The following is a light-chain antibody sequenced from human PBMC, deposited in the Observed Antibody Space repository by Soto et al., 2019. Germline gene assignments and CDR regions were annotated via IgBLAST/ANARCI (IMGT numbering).Light chain of an antibody. CDR1: SSDVGAYNY. CDR2: EVS. J-gene: IGLJ1*01. CDR3: SSYTTTNTYV. V-gene: IGLV2-14*01. Sequence: QSALTQPASVSGSPGQSITISCTGTSSDVGAYNYVSWYQQHPGKAPKLMIYEVSNRPSGVSNRFSGSKSGNTVSLTISGLQAEDEADYYCSSYTTTNTYVFGTGTKVTVL.